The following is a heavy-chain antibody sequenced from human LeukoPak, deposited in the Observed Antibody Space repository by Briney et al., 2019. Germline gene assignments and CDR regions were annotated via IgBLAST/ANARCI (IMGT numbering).Heavy chain of an antibody. CDR1: GGSINSYF. D-gene: IGHD6-13*01. V-gene: IGHV4-59*01. J-gene: IGHJ6*04. CDR3: ARFSSSWYGVDV. Sequence: SETLSLTCTVSGGSINSYFWTWNRQPPGKGLEWIGYIYYSGSTNYNPSLKSRVTISVDTSKNHFSLKLSSVTAADTAVYYCARFSSSWYGVDVWGKGITVTVSS. CDR2: IYYSGST.